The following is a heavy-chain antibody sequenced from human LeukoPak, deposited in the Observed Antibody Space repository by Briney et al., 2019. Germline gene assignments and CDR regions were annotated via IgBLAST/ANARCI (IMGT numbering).Heavy chain of an antibody. D-gene: IGHD3-22*01. Sequence: GGSLRLSCAASGFTFSDYYMSWIRQAPGKGLEWVAVISYDGSNKYYADSVKGRFTISRDNSKNTLYLQMNSLRAEDTAVYYCAKGMYDSSGYFDYWGQGTLVTVSS. CDR2: ISYDGSNK. J-gene: IGHJ4*02. V-gene: IGHV3-30*18. CDR3: AKGMYDSSGYFDY. CDR1: GFTFSDYY.